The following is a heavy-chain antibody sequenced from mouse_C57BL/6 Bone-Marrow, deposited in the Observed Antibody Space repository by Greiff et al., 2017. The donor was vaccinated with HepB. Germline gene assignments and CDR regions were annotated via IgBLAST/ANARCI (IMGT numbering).Heavy chain of an antibody. CDR3: ARLDGNSAWFAY. CDR2: IYPGDGDT. J-gene: IGHJ3*01. CDR1: GYAFSSSW. Sequence: VKLMESGPELVKPGASVKISCKASGYAFSSSWMNWVKQRPGKGLEWIGRIYPGDGDTNYNGKFKGKATLTADKSSSTAYMQLSSLTSEDSAVYFCARLDGNSAWFAYWGQGTLVTVSA. V-gene: IGHV1-82*01. D-gene: IGHD2-1*01.